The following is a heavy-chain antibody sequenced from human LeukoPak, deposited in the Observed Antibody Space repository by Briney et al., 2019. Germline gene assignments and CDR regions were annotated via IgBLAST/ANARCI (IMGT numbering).Heavy chain of an antibody. CDR3: AKKMKYCSSTSCYASFDY. J-gene: IGHJ4*02. CDR2: IYSGGST. CDR1: GFTVSSNY. Sequence: GGSLRLSCAASGFTVSSNYMSWVRQAPGKGLEWVSVIYSGGSTYYADSVKGRFTISRDNSKNTLYLQMNSLRAEDTAVYYCAKKMKYCSSTSCYASFDYWGQGTLVTVSS. D-gene: IGHD2-2*01. V-gene: IGHV3-53*01.